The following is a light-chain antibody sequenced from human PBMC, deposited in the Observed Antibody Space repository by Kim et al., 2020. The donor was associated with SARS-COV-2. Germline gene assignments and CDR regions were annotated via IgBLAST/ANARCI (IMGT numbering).Light chain of an antibody. CDR1: QSISSY. CDR3: QQTYETPRT. V-gene: IGKV1-39*01. CDR2: AAS. J-gene: IGKJ2*01. Sequence: DIQMTQSPSSLSASVGDRVTITCRASQSISSYLNWYQQKPGKAPKVLIYAASSLQSGVPSRFSGSRSGTDFTLTISSLQPEDFATYYCQQTYETPRTFGQGTKVGIK.